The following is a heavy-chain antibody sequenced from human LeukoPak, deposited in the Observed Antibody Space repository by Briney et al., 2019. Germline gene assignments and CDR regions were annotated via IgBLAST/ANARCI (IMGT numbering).Heavy chain of an antibody. CDR1: GFTFSSYS. CDR3: ARGRRPTWGGNFDY. D-gene: IGHD3-16*01. V-gene: IGHV4-34*01. J-gene: IGHJ4*02. CDR2: INHSGST. Sequence: GSLRLSCAASGFTFSSYSMNWVRQPPGKGLEWIGEINHSGSTNYNPSLKSRVTISVDTSKNQFSLKLSSVTAADTAVYYCARGRRPTWGGNFDYWGQGTLVTVSS.